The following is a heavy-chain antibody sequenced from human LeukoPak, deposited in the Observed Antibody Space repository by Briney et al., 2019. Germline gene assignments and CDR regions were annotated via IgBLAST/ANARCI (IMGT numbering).Heavy chain of an antibody. J-gene: IGHJ6*02. D-gene: IGHD3-9*01. CDR2: ITNSGGST. CDR3: TKDYCGKFCSAV. CDR1: GFTFSAFG. V-gene: IGHV3-23*01. Sequence: GGSLRLSCAASGFTFSAFGMNWVRQAPGKGLEWVSTITNSGGSTYYVDSVKGRFTISRDNSKNTLYLQMNSLRAEDMAKYYCTKDYCGKFCSAVWGQGTTVTVSS.